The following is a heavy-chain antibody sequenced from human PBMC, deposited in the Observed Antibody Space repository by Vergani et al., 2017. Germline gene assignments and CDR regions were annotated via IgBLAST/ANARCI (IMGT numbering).Heavy chain of an antibody. J-gene: IGHJ6*02. D-gene: IGHD4-17*01. CDR1: GYTFTDHY. Sequence: EVPLVQSGAEVKKPGATMKISCKVSGYTFTDHYMHWVKQAPGKGLEWIGLVDPEDGETIYAEKFKGRVTIAADTSTDTAHLELSSLRSEDTAVYYCATPQTVTTGGMEVWGQGTTVIVSS. CDR3: ATPQTVTTGGMEV. CDR2: VDPEDGET. V-gene: IGHV1-69-2*01.